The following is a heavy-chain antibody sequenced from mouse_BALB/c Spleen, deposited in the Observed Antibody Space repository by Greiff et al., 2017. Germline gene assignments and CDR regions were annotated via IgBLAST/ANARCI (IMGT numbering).Heavy chain of an antibody. CDR1: GYTFTSYY. V-gene: IGHV1S81*02. Sequence: QVQLQQPGAELVKPGASVKLSCKASGYTFTSYYMYWVKQRPGQGLEWIGGINPSNGGTNFNEKFKSKATLTVDKSSSTAYMQLSSLTSEDSAVYYCTRSRVYGYDVMDSRGQGTSVTVSS. J-gene: IGHJ4*01. CDR2: INPSNGGT. CDR3: TRSRVYGYDVMDS. D-gene: IGHD2-2*01.